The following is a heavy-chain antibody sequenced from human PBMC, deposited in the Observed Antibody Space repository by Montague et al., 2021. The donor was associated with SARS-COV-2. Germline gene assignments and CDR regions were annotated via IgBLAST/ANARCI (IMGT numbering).Heavy chain of an antibody. V-gene: IGHV4-39*01. CDR3: AALSSGGYCSSSSCYVWFDP. CDR2: IHYSGST. Sequence: SETLSLTCTVSGGSISSSSYYWGWIRQPPGKGLEWVGSIHYSGSTYYNPSLKSRVTISVDTSKKHFSLKLSSVTAADTAVYFCAALSSGGYCSSSSCYVWFDPWGQGTLVTVSS. CDR1: GGSISSSSYY. J-gene: IGHJ5*02. D-gene: IGHD2-2*01.